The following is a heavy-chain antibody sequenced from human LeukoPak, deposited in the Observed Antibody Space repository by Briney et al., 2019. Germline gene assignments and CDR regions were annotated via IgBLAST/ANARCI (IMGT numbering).Heavy chain of an antibody. J-gene: IGHJ5*02. V-gene: IGHV1-2*02. Sequence: ASVTVSCKASGYTFTDYYMHWVRQAPGQGPEWVGWINPVSGGTLYAQKFQGRVTMTRDTSISTAYMELSSLRSDDTAVYYCAKQDPSGWFDPWGQGALVTVSS. CDR3: AKQDPSGWFDP. CDR1: GYTFTDYY. D-gene: IGHD1/OR15-1a*01. CDR2: INPVSGGT.